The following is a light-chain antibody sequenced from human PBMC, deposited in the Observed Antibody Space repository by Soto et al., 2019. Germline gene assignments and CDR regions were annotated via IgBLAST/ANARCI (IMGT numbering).Light chain of an antibody. CDR3: QQYNNWPLT. Sequence: EIVMTQSPATLSVSPGERATLSCRASQSVHSNLAWYQQKPGQAPRLVIYGASTRATGFTATFSGSGSGTEFTLTISSLQSEDFAVYYCQQYNNWPLTFGPGTKVDIK. J-gene: IGKJ3*01. CDR2: GAS. V-gene: IGKV3-15*01. CDR1: QSVHSN.